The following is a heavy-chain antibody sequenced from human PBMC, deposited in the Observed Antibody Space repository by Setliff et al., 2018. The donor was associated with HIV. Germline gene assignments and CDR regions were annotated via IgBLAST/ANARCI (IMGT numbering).Heavy chain of an antibody. D-gene: IGHD4-4*01. Sequence: SVKVSCKAYGGTFSSYAITWVRQAPGQGLECMGGIIPMLGITNYAQRFQGRLTITADEYTGTAYMELNNLRAEDTAVYYCARVHEYSNYALHFFDYWGQGTLVTVSS. V-gene: IGHV1-69*10. CDR1: GGTFSSYA. CDR2: IIPMLGIT. J-gene: IGHJ4*02. CDR3: ARVHEYSNYALHFFDY.